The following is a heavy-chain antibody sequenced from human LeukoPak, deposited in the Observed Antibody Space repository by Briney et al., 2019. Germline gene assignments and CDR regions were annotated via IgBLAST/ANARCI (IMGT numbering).Heavy chain of an antibody. V-gene: IGHV3-23*01. D-gene: IGHD2/OR15-2a*01. CDR1: GFTFDDYA. CDR3: AKDRKAFIRGFDY. J-gene: IGHJ4*02. CDR2: ISGSGGRT. Sequence: GGSLRLSCAASGFTFDDYAMHWVRQAPGKGLEWVSGISGSGGRTDYADSVKGRFTISRDNSKNTLYLQVNSLRAEDTAVYYCAKDRKAFIRGFDYWGQGTLVTVSS.